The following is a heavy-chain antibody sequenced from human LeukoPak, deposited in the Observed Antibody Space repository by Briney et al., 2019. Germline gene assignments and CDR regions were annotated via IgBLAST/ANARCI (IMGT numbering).Heavy chain of an antibody. J-gene: IGHJ4*02. V-gene: IGHV3-23*01. CDR3: AKPRILYYCSSTSCHEGGFDC. D-gene: IGHD2-2*01. CDR2: ISGSGVST. CDR1: GFTFSSYA. Sequence: GGSLRLSYAASGFTFSSYAMSWVRQAPGKGLEWVSAISGSGVSTYYADSVKGRFTISRDNSKNTLYLQMNSLRAEDTAVYYCAKPRILYYCSSTSCHEGGFDCWGQGTLVTVSS.